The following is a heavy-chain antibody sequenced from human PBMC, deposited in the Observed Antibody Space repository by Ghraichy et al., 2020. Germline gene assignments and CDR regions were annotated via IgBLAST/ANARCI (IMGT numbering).Heavy chain of an antibody. D-gene: IGHD6-19*01. J-gene: IGHJ4*02. CDR2: INSDGSST. CDR1: GFTFSSYW. CDR3: AREGYSSGWYSSWLDY. V-gene: IGHV3-74*01. Sequence: GGSLRLSCAASGFTFSSYWMHWVRQAPGKGLVWVSRINSDGSSTSYADSVKGRFTISRDNAKNTLYLQMNSLRAEDTAVYYCAREGYSSGWYSSWLDYWGQGTLVTVSS.